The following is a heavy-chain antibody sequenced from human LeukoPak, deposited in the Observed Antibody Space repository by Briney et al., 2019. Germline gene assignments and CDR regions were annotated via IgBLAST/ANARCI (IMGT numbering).Heavy chain of an antibody. V-gene: IGHV4-4*02. J-gene: IGHJ6*03. Sequence: SETLSLTCAVSGGSISSRNWWSWVRQPPGKGLEWIAEIHHSGSTNYNPSLKSRVTISVDKSKNQFSLKLSSVTAADTAAYYCARIRGFGADYYYYYMDVWGKGTTVIVSS. CDR2: IHHSGST. D-gene: IGHD3-10*01. CDR1: GGSISSRNW. CDR3: ARIRGFGADYYYYYMDV.